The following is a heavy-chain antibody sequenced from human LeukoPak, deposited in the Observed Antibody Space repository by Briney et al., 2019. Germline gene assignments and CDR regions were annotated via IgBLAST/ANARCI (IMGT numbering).Heavy chain of an antibody. Sequence: SETLSLTCTVSGGSISSYYWSWIRQPPGKGLEWIGYIYYSGSTNYNPSLKSRVTISVDTPKNQFSLKLSSVTAADTAVYYCARDVLTTVTTRPFDIWGQGTMVTVSS. CDR2: IYYSGST. V-gene: IGHV4-59*12. CDR1: GGSISSYY. D-gene: IGHD4-17*01. CDR3: ARDVLTTVTTRPFDI. J-gene: IGHJ3*02.